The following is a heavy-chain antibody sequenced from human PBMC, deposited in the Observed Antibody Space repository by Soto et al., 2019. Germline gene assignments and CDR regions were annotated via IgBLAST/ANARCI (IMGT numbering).Heavy chain of an antibody. Sequence: QVQLVQSGAEVKKPGASVKVSCKASGYTFTSYGISWVRQAPGQGLEWLGRISAYNGNTNYAQKLQGRVTMTTDTSTSTAYMELRSLRSEDTAVYYCARDRGYNWTYGWFDPWGQGTLVTVSS. D-gene: IGHD1-7*01. CDR3: ARDRGYNWTYGWFDP. V-gene: IGHV1-18*01. CDR2: ISAYNGNT. J-gene: IGHJ5*02. CDR1: GYTFTSYG.